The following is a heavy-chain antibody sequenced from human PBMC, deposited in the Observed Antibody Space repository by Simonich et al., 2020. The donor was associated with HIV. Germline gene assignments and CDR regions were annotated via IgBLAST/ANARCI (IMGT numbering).Heavy chain of an antibody. CDR2: INHSGST. CDR3: ARLTAGGLGEYFQH. CDR1: GGSFSGYY. V-gene: IGHV4-34*01. D-gene: IGHD6-13*01. Sequence: QVQLQQWGAGLLKPSETLSLTCAVYGGSFSGYYWSWIRQPPGKGLGWIGEINHSGSTNYNPSLESRVTISVVTSKNQFSLKLSSVTAADTAVYYCARLTAGGLGEYFQHWGQGTLVTVSS. J-gene: IGHJ1*01.